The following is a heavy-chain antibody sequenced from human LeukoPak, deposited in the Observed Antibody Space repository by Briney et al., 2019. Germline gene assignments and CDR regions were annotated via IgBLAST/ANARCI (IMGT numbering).Heavy chain of an antibody. Sequence: QAGGSLRLSCAASGFNFKLSAMSWGRQAPGKGLEWVALISGSGSRGSGIIGGNTYYADSVKGRFTISRDDSQNTVHLQMNSLRAEDTAVYYCARDLQLRTTRDTRGGAQVGYWGQGTLVTVSS. CDR1: GFNFKLSA. CDR2: ISGSGSRGSGIIGGNT. D-gene: IGHD5-18*01. J-gene: IGHJ4*02. V-gene: IGHV3-23*01. CDR3: ARDLQLRTTRDTRGGAQVGY.